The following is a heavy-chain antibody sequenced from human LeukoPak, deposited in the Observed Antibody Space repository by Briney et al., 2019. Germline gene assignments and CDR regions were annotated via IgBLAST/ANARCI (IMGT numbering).Heavy chain of an antibody. CDR1: GFSLSGYW. Sequence: GGSLRLSCAASGFSLSGYWMHWVRQAPGKGLEWVAVIWYDGSNKYYADSVKGRFTISRDNSKNTLYLQMNSLRAEDTAVYYCARDQMNYWGQGTLVTVSS. J-gene: IGHJ4*02. V-gene: IGHV3-33*08. D-gene: IGHD5-24*01. CDR2: IWYDGSNK. CDR3: ARDQMNY.